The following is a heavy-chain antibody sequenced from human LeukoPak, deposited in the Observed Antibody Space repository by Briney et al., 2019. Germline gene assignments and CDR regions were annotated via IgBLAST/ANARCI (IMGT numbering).Heavy chain of an antibody. V-gene: IGHV1-69*13. Sequence: SVKASCKASGGTFSSYAISWVRQAPGQGLEWMGGIIPIFGTANYAQKFQGRVTITADESTSTAYMELSSLRSEDTAVYYCASVGTRNCSPFDYWGQGTLVTVSS. CDR3: ASVGTRNCSPFDY. CDR1: GGTFSSYA. D-gene: IGHD7-27*01. J-gene: IGHJ4*02. CDR2: IIPIFGTA.